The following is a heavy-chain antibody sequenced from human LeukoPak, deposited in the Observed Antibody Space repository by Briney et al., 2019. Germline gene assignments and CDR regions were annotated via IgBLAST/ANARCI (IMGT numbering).Heavy chain of an antibody. Sequence: GRSLRLSCAASGFTFSSYGMHWVRQAPGKGLEWVAVISYDGGNKYYADSVKGRFTISRDNSKNTLYLQMNSLRAEDTAVYYCAKDSLYGAYFDYWGQGTLVTVSS. V-gene: IGHV3-30*18. J-gene: IGHJ4*02. CDR2: ISYDGGNK. CDR3: AKDSLYGAYFDY. D-gene: IGHD4-17*01. CDR1: GFTFSSYG.